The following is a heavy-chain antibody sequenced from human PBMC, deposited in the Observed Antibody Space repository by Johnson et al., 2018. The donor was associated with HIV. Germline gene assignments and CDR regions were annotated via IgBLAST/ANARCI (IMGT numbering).Heavy chain of an antibody. J-gene: IGHJ3*02. CDR1: GFTFSSYA. V-gene: IGHV3-30-3*02. CDR2: ISYDGNNK. D-gene: IGHD3/OR15-3a*01. Sequence: VQLVESGGGVVQPGGSLRLSCAASGFTFSSYAMHWVRQAPGKGLEWVAVISYDGNNKYYTDSVKGRFTISRDNSKNTLYLQMNSLRAEDTAVYYCAKGFFELDDAFDIWGQGTMVTVSS. CDR3: AKGFFELDDAFDI.